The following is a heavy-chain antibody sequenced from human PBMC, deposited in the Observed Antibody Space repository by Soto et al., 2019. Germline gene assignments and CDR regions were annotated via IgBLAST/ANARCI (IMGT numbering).Heavy chain of an antibody. V-gene: IGHV3-7*01. CDR2: IKQDGSEK. CDR1: GFTFSSYW. D-gene: IGHD3-22*01. Sequence: GALRLSCAASGFTFSSYWMSWVRQAPGKGLEWVANIKQDGSEKYYVDSVKGRFTISRDNAKNSLYLQMNSLRAEDTAVYYCARGGYYYDSSGYSWDYYYYGMDVWGQGTTVTVSS. CDR3: ARGGYYYDSSGYSWDYYYYGMDV. J-gene: IGHJ6*02.